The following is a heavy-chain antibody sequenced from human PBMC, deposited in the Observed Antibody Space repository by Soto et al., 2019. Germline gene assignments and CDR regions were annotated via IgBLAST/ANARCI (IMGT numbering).Heavy chain of an antibody. V-gene: IGHV4-28*01. D-gene: IGHD2-2*01. CDR2: IYYSGST. CDR3: ARNWGSSTRGNGMDV. Sequence: QVQLQESGPGLVKPSDTLSLTCAVSGYSISSSNWWGWIRQPPGKGLEWIGYIYYSGSTYYNPSLKSRVTMSVDTSKNQFSLKQSSVTAVDTAVYYCARNWGSSTRGNGMDVWGQGTTVTVSS. CDR1: GYSISSSNW. J-gene: IGHJ6*02.